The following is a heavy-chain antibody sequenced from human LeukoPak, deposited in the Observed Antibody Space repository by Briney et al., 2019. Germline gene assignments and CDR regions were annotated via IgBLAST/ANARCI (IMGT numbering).Heavy chain of an antibody. CDR1: GYSISSGYY. CDR3: ARGNYNWNYDY. CDR2: IYHSGST. J-gene: IGHJ4*02. Sequence: PSETLSLTCTVSGYSISSGYYWGWIRQPPGKGLEWIGSIYHSGSTYYNPSLKSRVTISVDTSKNQFSLKLSSVTAADTAVYYCARGNYNWNYDYWGQGTLVTVSS. D-gene: IGHD1-7*01. V-gene: IGHV4-38-2*02.